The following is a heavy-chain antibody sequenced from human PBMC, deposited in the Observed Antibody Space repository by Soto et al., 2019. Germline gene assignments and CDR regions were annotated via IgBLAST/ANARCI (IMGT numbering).Heavy chain of an antibody. Sequence: ASETLSLTCTVSGGSISSSSYYWGWIRQPPGKGLEWIGSIYYSGSTNYNPSLKSRVTISVDTSKNQFSLKLSSVTAADTAVYYCARRYGGTFDYRAQGTLVTVSS. J-gene: IGHJ4*02. CDR1: GGSISSSSYY. D-gene: IGHD2-15*01. CDR3: ARRYGGTFDY. V-gene: IGHV4-39*07. CDR2: IYYSGST.